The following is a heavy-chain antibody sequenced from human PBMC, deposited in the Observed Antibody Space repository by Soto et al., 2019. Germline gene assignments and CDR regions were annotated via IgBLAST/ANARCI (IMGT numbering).Heavy chain of an antibody. CDR3: ARDFTYYYASPESFDF. Sequence: GGSLRLSCAASGFTFSNAWMNWVRQAPGKGLEWISYISSSGHTIYYRDSVKGRFTISRDNGKNSLYLQLNSLRVEDTAVYYCARDFTYYYASPESFDFWGQGTLVTVSS. CDR1: GFTFSNAW. CDR2: ISSSGHTI. J-gene: IGHJ4*02. V-gene: IGHV3-48*01. D-gene: IGHD3-10*01.